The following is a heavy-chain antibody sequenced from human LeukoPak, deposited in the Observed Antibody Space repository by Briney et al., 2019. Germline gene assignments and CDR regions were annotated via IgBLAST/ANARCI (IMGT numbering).Heavy chain of an antibody. D-gene: IGHD3-16*01. CDR1: GFTFDAYA. J-gene: IGHJ4*02. CDR3: ARVWGPRFDY. CDR2: ISWNGYSI. Sequence: GGSLRLSCAASGFTFDAYAMHWVRQAPGKGLEWVSGISWNGYSIAYADSVKGRFTISRDNAKNSLYLQMNSLRAEDTAVYYCARVWGPRFDYWGQGTLVTVSS. V-gene: IGHV3-9*01.